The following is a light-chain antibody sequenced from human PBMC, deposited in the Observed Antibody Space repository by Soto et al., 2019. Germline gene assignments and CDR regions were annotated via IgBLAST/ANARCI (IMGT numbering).Light chain of an antibody. CDR1: ESLIGW. CDR3: QQYNSYSST. Sequence: DIQLTQSPSTLSASVGDTVTISCRASESLIGWLAWYQQRPGSAPKLLIYDASSLESGVPSRFSGSGSGTEFTLTISSLQPDDFATYYCQQYNSYSSTFGQGTKLEIK. V-gene: IGKV1-5*01. CDR2: DAS. J-gene: IGKJ2*01.